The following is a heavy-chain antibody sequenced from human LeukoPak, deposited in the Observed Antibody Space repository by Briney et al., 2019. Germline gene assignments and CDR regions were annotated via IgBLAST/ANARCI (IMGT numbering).Heavy chain of an antibody. V-gene: IGHV3-43*01. CDR3: ARNSFDGTESPDAFDI. Sequence: QPGGSLRLSCAASGFTFDDYTMHWVRQAPGKGLEWVSLISWDGGSTYYADSVKGRFTISRDNAKKSLYLQMNSLRVEDTAVYYCARNSFDGTESPDAFDIWGQGTMVTVSS. D-gene: IGHD3-9*01. CDR1: GFTFDDYT. J-gene: IGHJ3*02. CDR2: ISWDGGST.